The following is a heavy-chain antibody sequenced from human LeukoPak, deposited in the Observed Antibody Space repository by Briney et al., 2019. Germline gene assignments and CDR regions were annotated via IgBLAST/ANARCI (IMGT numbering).Heavy chain of an antibody. D-gene: IGHD4-17*01. V-gene: IGHV3-30*18. Sequence: GGSLRLSCAASGFTFSSYSMNWVRQAPGKGLEWVAVISYDGSNKYYADSVKGRFTISRDNSKNTLYLQMNSLRAEDTAVYYCAKDQSYVTVTTPDYWGQGTLVTVSS. CDR3: AKDQSYVTVTTPDY. CDR1: GFTFSSYS. CDR2: ISYDGSNK. J-gene: IGHJ4*02.